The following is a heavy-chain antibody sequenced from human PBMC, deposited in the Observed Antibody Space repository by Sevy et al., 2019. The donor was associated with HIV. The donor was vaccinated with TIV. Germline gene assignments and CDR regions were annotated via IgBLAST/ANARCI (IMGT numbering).Heavy chain of an antibody. CDR1: GGSISSYF. D-gene: IGHD6-6*01. CDR2: IYFTGNT. CDR3: ARDSTTRPRFLDY. J-gene: IGHJ4*02. Sequence: SETLSLTCSVSGGSISSYFWTWVRQSPGKGLEWIGNIYFTGNTDYSPPLKSRVTLSLDTSKSQFSLTLKSVTAADTAIYFCARDSTTRPRFLDYWGQGTLVTVSS. V-gene: IGHV4-59*01.